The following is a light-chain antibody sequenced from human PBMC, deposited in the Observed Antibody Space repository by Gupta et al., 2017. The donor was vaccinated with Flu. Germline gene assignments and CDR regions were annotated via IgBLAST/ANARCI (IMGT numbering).Light chain of an antibody. CDR3: QCFDANNRLWV. CDR2: EDM. CDR1: SSNIASTN. J-gene: IGLJ3*02. Sequence: CTRTSSNIASTNVNSYRHRPATAPTTVIFEDMKKHCGCTDPCSGSVDSSSNSAFLTTSGLMTEDEADYYCQCFDANNRLWVFGGGTKLTVL. V-gene: IGLV6-57*03.